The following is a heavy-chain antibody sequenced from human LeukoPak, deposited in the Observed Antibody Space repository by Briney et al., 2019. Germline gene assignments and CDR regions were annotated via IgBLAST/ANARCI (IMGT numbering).Heavy chain of an antibody. CDR3: VKGHCSSSSCFPNYYYYMAV. D-gene: IGHD2-15*01. V-gene: IGHV3-9*01. CDR1: GFTFDEHA. Sequence: GRSLRLSCAGSGFTFDEHAMHWVRQAPGKGLEWVSGISWNSGSIAYADSVKGRFTISRDNAKNPLFLQMSSLRAADTALYYCVKGHCSSSSCFPNYYYYMAVSGTGTTVTV. J-gene: IGHJ6*03. CDR2: ISWNSGSI.